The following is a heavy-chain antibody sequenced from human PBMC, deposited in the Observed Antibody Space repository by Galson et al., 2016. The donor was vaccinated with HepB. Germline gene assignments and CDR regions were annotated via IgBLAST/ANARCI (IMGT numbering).Heavy chain of an antibody. Sequence: CAISGDSVSSNRAAWNWIRQSPSRGLEWLGRTYYRSKWYNDYGVSVRSRITINPDTSKNQFSLQLNSVTPEDTAIYYCARGPTSSSSSYYYYGMDVWGQGTTIIVSS. CDR1: GDSVSSNRAA. J-gene: IGHJ6*02. CDR2: TYYRSKWYN. V-gene: IGHV6-1*01. CDR3: ARGPTSSSSSYYYYGMDV. D-gene: IGHD6-13*01.